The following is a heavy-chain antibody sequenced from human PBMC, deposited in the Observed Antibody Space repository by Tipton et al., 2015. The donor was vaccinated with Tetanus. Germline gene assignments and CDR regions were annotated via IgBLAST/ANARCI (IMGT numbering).Heavy chain of an antibody. CDR2: IYESGDT. J-gene: IGHJ4*02. CDR3: ARHQSGYFTPFDY. V-gene: IGHV4-39*01. Sequence: LTCTVSGGSIRGGTFYWGWIRQPPGKGLEWIGSIYESGDTYYIPSLKSRVTISVDTPKNQFSLNLNSMAAADTGVYYCARHQSGYFTPFDYWGQGNLVTVSS. CDR1: GGSIRGGTFY. D-gene: IGHD3-3*01.